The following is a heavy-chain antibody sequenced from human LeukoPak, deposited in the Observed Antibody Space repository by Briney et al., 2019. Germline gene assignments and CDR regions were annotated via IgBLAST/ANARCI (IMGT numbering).Heavy chain of an antibody. CDR1: GFSYA. CDR2: ISGSGGST. Sequence: PGGSLRLSCAASGFSYAMSWVRQAPGKGLEWVSAISGSGGSTYYADSVKGRFTISRDNSKNTLYLQMNSLRAEDTAVYYCAKDVVDTAIVHHQTFDYWGQGTLVTVSS. CDR3: AKDVVDTAIVHHQTFDY. D-gene: IGHD5-18*01. V-gene: IGHV3-23*01. J-gene: IGHJ4*02.